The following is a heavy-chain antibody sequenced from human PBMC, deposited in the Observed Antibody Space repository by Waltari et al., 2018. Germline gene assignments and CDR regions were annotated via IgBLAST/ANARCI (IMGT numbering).Heavy chain of an antibody. J-gene: IGHJ6*02. CDR3: ARVVASTIFGVVTHYYYYGMDV. CDR1: GGTFSSYA. CDR2: ISPILGIA. D-gene: IGHD3-3*01. Sequence: QVQLVQSGAEVKKPGSSVKVSCKASGGTFSSYAISWVRQAPGQGLEWMGGISPILGIANYAQKFQGRVTMTADKSTSTAYMELSSLRSEGTAVYYCARVVASTIFGVVTHYYYYGMDVWGQGTTVTVSS. V-gene: IGHV1-69*10.